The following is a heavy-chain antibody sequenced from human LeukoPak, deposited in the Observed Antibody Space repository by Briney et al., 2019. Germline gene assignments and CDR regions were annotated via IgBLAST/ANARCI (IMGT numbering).Heavy chain of an antibody. CDR1: GFTVSSNY. Sequence: GGSLRLSCAASGFTVSSNYMSWVRQAPGKGLEWVSVIYSGGSTYYADSVKGRFTISRDNSKNTLYLQMNSLRAGDTAVYYCARGGSVTNFRASQTNWFDPWGQGTLVTVSS. V-gene: IGHV3-53*01. CDR2: IYSGGST. D-gene: IGHD4-11*01. CDR3: ARGGSVTNFRASQTNWFDP. J-gene: IGHJ5*02.